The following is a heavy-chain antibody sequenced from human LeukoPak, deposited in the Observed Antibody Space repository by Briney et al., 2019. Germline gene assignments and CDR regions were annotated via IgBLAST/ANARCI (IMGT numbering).Heavy chain of an antibody. D-gene: IGHD4-17*01. Sequence: ASVKVSCKASGYTFTSYDINWVRQATGQGLEWMGWMNPNSGNTGYAQKFQGRVTMTRNTSISTAYMELSSLRSEDTAVYYCARVNGDYEDADYIDVWGKGTTVTVPS. CDR1: GYTFTSYD. CDR3: ARVNGDYEDADYIDV. CDR2: MNPNSGNT. V-gene: IGHV1-8*02. J-gene: IGHJ6*03.